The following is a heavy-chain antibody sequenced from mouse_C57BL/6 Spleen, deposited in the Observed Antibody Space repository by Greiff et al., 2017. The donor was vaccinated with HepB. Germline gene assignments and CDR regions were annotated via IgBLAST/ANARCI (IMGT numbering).Heavy chain of an antibody. CDR2: INPGSGGT. V-gene: IGHV1-54*01. CDR3: AREGIYDGYFDV. J-gene: IGHJ1*03. CDR1: GYAFTNYL. Sequence: VQLQQSGAELVRPGTSVKVSCKASGYAFTNYLIEWVKQRPGQGLEWIGVINPGSGGTNYNEKFKGKATLTADKSSSTAYMQLSSLTSEDSAVYFCAREGIYDGYFDVWGTGTTVTVSS. D-gene: IGHD2-3*01.